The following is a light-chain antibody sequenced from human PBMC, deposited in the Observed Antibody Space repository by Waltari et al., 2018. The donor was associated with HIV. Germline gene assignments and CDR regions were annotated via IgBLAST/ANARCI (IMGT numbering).Light chain of an antibody. V-gene: IGLV2-8*01. CDR2: EVS. CDR3: SSYAGSSTWV. CDR1: NY. Sequence: NYVSWYQQSPGKAPKFIIYEVSKRPSGVPDRFSGSKSGNTASLTVSGLQADDEADYYCSSYAGSSTWVFGGGTKLTVL. J-gene: IGLJ3*02.